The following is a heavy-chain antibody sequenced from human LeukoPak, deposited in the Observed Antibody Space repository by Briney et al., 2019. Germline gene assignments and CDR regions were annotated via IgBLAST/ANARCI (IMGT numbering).Heavy chain of an antibody. J-gene: IGHJ4*02. Sequence: GGSLRLFCAASGFTFSSYSMNWVRQAPGKGLEWVSAISGSGGSTYYADSVKGRFTISRDNSKNTLYLQMNSLRAEDTAVYYCAKRTRAYYDSSGYLFDYWGQGTLVTVSS. CDR3: AKRTRAYYDSSGYLFDY. V-gene: IGHV3-23*01. D-gene: IGHD3-22*01. CDR2: ISGSGGST. CDR1: GFTFSSYS.